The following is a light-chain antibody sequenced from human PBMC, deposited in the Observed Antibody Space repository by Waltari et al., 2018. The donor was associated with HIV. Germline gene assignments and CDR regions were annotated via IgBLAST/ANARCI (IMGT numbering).Light chain of an antibody. V-gene: IGLV3-21*04. J-gene: IGLJ3*02. CDR3: QVWDDIIGPYVV. CDR1: NIADKT. CDR2: YND. Sequence: YVLTQPPPVSVAPGEAARISCGGNNIADKTVHWYQQKPGQAPVLVISYNDDRPSGIPERFSGSNSQNTATLTISRVEAGDEADYYCQVWDDIIGPYVVFGGGTKLTVL.